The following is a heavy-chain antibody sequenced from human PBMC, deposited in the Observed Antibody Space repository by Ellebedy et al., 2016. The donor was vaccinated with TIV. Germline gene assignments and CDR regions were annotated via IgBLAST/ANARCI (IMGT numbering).Heavy chain of an antibody. CDR2: ISYDGSNK. Sequence: GGSLRLXCAASGFTFSSYAMHWVRQAPGKGLEWVAVISYDGSNKYYADSVKGRFTISRDNSKNTLYLQMNSLRAEDTAVYYCARESDYGSGKNSSGCFDYWGQGTLVTVSS. CDR3: ARESDYGSGKNSSGCFDY. J-gene: IGHJ4*02. CDR1: GFTFSSYA. V-gene: IGHV3-30-3*01. D-gene: IGHD3-10*01.